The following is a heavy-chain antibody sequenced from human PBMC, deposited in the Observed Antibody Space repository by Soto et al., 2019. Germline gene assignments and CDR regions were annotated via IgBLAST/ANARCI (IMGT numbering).Heavy chain of an antibody. Sequence: EVQLVESGGGLVKPGGSLRLSCAASGFTFSSYSMNWVRQAPGKGLEWVSSISSSSSYIYYADSVKGRFTISRDNAKNSLYLQMNGLRAEDTAVYYCARDRSPSGSGGSDYYGMDVWGQGATVTVSS. V-gene: IGHV3-21*01. J-gene: IGHJ6*02. CDR2: ISSSSSYI. CDR3: ARDRSPSGSGGSDYYGMDV. D-gene: IGHD2-15*01. CDR1: GFTFSSYS.